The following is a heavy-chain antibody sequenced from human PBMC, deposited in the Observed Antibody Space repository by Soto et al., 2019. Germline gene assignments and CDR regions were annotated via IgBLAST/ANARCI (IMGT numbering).Heavy chain of an antibody. D-gene: IGHD3-10*01. Sequence: PSETLSLTYTVSGGSISGYYWSWVRQPPGKGLEWIGYIYYSGSTSYNPSLKSRVTISLVMPKNQFSLKLSSVTAADTALYYCARRYGWLYFDYWGQGSLVTVSS. CDR3: ARRYGWLYFDY. CDR2: IYYSGST. J-gene: IGHJ4*02. V-gene: IGHV4-59*01. CDR1: GGSISGYY.